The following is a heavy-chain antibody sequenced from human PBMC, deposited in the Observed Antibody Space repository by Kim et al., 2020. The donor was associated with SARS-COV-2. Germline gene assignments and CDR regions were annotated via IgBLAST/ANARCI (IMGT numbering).Heavy chain of an antibody. CDR1: GGTFSSYA. V-gene: IGHV1-69*13. J-gene: IGHJ4*02. CDR2: IIPIFGTA. Sequence: SVKVSCKASGGTFSSYAISWVRQAPGQGLEWMGGIIPIFGTANYAQKFQGRVTITADESTSTAYMELSSLRSEDTAVYYCASVSRYYDGSGYFEWGQGTLVTVSS. CDR3: ASVSRYYDGSGYFE. D-gene: IGHD3-22*01.